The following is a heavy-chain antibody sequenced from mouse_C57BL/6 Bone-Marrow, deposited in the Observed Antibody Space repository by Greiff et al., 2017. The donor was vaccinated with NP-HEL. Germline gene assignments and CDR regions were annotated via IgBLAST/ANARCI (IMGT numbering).Heavy chain of an antibody. D-gene: IGHD2-1*01. J-gene: IGHJ3*01. CDR1: GYTFTDYY. Sequence: EVQLQQSGPVLVKPGASVKMSCKASGYTFTDYYMNWVKQSHGKSLEWIGVINPYNGGTSYNQKFKGKATLTVDKSSSTAYMELNSLTSEDSAVYYCARWDYGKQAYWGQGTLVTVSA. V-gene: IGHV1-19*01. CDR2: INPYNGGT. CDR3: ARWDYGKQAY.